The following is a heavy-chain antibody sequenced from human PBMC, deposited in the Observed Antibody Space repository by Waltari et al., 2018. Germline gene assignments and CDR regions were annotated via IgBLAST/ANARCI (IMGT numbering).Heavy chain of an antibody. J-gene: IGHJ6*02. V-gene: IGHV4-59*01. CDR3: ARDRVPDFWSGYYYYGMDV. CDR1: GGSISSYS. Sequence: QVQLQESGPGLVKPSATLSLTCTVSGGSISSYSWSWIRQPPGNGLEWIGYIYYSGSTNYNPSLKSRVTISVDTSKNQFSLKLSSVTAADTAVYYCARDRVPDFWSGYYYYGMDVWGQGTTVTVSS. D-gene: IGHD3-3*01. CDR2: IYYSGST.